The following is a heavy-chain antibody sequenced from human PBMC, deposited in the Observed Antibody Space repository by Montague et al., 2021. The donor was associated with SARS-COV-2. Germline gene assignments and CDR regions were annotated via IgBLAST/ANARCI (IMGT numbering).Heavy chain of an antibody. J-gene: IGHJ6*02. V-gene: IGHV4-59*08. CDR2: IYYSGST. CDR3: ARHKSSDWLLIPKVGYYCMDV. Sequence: SETLSLTCTVSGGSISSYYWSWIRQPPGKGLEWIGYIYYSGSTNYNPSLKSRVTISVDTSKNQFSLKLSSVTAADTAVYYCARHKSSDWLLIPKVGYYCMDVWGQGTTVTVSS. CDR1: GGSISSYY. D-gene: IGHD3-9*01.